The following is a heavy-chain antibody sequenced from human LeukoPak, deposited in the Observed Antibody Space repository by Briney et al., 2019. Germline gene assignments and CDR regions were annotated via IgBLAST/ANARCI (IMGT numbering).Heavy chain of an antibody. CDR3: AKGDGYNPFDY. V-gene: IGHV3-23*01. Sequence: GGSLRLSCAASGFTFSSYGMSWVRQAPGKGLEWVSAISGSGGSTYYADSVKGRFTISRDNSKNTLYLQMNSLRAEDTAVYHCAKGDGYNPFDYWGQGTLVTVSS. CDR2: ISGSGGST. CDR1: GFTFSSYG. D-gene: IGHD5-24*01. J-gene: IGHJ4*02.